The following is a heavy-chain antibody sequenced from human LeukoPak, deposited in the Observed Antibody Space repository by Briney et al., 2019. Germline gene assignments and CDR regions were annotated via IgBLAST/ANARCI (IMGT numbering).Heavy chain of an antibody. Sequence: PGGSLRLSCAASGFTFSSYAVSWVRQAPGKGLEWVSAISGSGGSTYYADSVKGRFTISRDNSKNTLYLQMNSLRAEDTAVYYCAKDLAYGDYLPDYWGQGTLVTVSS. CDR3: AKDLAYGDYLPDY. J-gene: IGHJ4*02. V-gene: IGHV3-23*01. CDR2: ISGSGGST. CDR1: GFTFSSYA. D-gene: IGHD4-17*01.